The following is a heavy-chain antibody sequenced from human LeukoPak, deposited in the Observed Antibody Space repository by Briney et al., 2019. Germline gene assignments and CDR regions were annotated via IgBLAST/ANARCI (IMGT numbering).Heavy chain of an antibody. CDR1: GFTFSSYG. J-gene: IGHJ3*02. Sequence: PGGSLRLSCAASGFTFSSYGMHWVRQAPGKGLEWVAFIRYDGSYKNYADSVKGRLTISRDNSKNTLFLQMSSLRAEDTAVYYCAEDRGVVWFGDDAFDIWGQGTMVTVSS. V-gene: IGHV3-30*02. CDR3: AEDRGVVWFGDDAFDI. D-gene: IGHD3-10*01. CDR2: IRYDGSYK.